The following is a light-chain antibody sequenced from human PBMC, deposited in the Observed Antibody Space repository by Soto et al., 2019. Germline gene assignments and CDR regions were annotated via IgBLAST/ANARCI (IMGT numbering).Light chain of an antibody. CDR1: SSDVGGFNY. CDR2: DVS. Sequence: QSVLTQPASVSGSPGQSIAISCTGTSSDVGGFNYVSWYQQHPGKAPKFIIYDVSSRPSGVSDRFSGSKSGNTASLTISGLQAEDEADYYCASYTTSSTYVFGTGTKATVL. J-gene: IGLJ1*01. V-gene: IGLV2-14*03. CDR3: ASYTTSSTYV.